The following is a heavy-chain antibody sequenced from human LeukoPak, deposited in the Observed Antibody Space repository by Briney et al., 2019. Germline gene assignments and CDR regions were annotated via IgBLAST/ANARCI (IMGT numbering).Heavy chain of an antibody. Sequence: GASVKVSCKASGYTFTGYYMHWVRQAPGQGLEWMGWINPNSGGTNYAQQFQGTVTMTRDTSISTAYMELSRLRSDDTAVYYCARPAVTTDAFDIWGQGTMVTVSS. J-gene: IGHJ3*02. CDR2: INPNSGGT. D-gene: IGHD1-14*01. V-gene: IGHV1-2*02. CDR1: GYTFTGYY. CDR3: ARPAVTTDAFDI.